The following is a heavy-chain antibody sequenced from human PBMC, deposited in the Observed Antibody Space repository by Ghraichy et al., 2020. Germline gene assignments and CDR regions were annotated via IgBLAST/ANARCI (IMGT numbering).Heavy chain of an antibody. CDR2: INHSGST. D-gene: IGHD2-2*01. J-gene: IGHJ6*02. CDR1: GGSFSGYY. Sequence: SETLSLTCAVYGGSFSGYYWSWIRQPPGKGLEWIGEINHSGSTNYNPSLKSRVTISVDTSKNQFSLKLSSVTAADTAVYYCARGGHCSSTSCYYYYYYGMDVWGQGTTVTVSS. V-gene: IGHV4-34*01. CDR3: ARGGHCSSTSCYYYYYYGMDV.